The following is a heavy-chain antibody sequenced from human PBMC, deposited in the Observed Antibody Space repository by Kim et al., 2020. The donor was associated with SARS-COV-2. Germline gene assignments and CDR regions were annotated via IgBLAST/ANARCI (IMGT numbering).Heavy chain of an antibody. CDR1: GGTFSSYA. V-gene: IGHV1-69*04. J-gene: IGHJ4*02. CDR3: ARDKDITTTVD. CDR2: IIPILGIA. Sequence: SVKVSCKASGGTFSSYAISWVRQAPGQGLEWMGRIIPILGIANYAQKFQGRVTITADKSTSTAYMELSSLRSEDTAVYYCARDKDITTTVDWGQGTLVTVSS. D-gene: IGHD2-15*01.